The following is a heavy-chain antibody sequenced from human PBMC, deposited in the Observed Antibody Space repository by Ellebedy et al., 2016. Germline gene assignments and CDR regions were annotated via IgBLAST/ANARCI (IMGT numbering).Heavy chain of an antibody. CDR2: ISSSSSYT. CDR3: ARDRTYYYDSSGYFDY. Sequence: GGSLRLXXAASGFTFSSYSMSWIRQAPGKGLEWVSYISSSSSYTNYADSVKGRFTISRDNAKNSLYLQMNSLRAEDTAVYYCARDRTYYYDSSGYFDYWGQGTLVTVSS. V-gene: IGHV3-11*05. CDR1: GFTFSSYS. J-gene: IGHJ4*02. D-gene: IGHD3-22*01.